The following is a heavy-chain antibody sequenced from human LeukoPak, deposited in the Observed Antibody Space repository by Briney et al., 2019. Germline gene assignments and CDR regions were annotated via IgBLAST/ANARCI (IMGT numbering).Heavy chain of an antibody. CDR2: IYYSGST. CDR1: GGSISSSSYY. J-gene: IGHJ5*02. CDR3: ARAIIITMIGGDWFDP. Sequence: SETLSLTCTVSGGSISSSSYYWGWIRQPPGKGLEWIGSIYYSGSTYYNPSLKSRVTISVDTSKNQFSLKLSSVTAADTAVYYCARAIIITMIGGDWFDPWGQGTLVTVSS. D-gene: IGHD3-22*01. V-gene: IGHV4-39*01.